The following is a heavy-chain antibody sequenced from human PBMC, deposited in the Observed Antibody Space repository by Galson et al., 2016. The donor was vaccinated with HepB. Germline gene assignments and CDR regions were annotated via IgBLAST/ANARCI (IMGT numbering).Heavy chain of an antibody. CDR1: TFTFSSYS. J-gene: IGHJ1*01. V-gene: IGHV3-30-3*01. D-gene: IGHD3-3*01. CDR2: TSHDGTNT. Sequence: SLRLSCAASTFTFSSYSMHWVRQAPGKRLEWVAFTSHDGTNTYYTDSLRGRFTISRDNSKNTLSLQMNSLRPNDTAMYYCARDNAGFRFLEWPAVGGQGRVLSVSS. CDR3: ARDNAGFRFLEWPAV.